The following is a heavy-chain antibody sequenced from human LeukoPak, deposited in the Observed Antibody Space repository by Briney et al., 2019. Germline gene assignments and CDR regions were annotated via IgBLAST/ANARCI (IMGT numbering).Heavy chain of an antibody. CDR1: GFTFSSYA. CDR2: IWPDGSDK. Sequence: GGSLRLSCAASGFTFSSYAMSWVRQGPGKGLEWVATIWPDGSDKKYVDSVRDRFTISRDNAKNSLYLQMNSLSADDTAVYFCARLFGGVTTFDYWGQGALVTVSS. CDR3: ARLFGGVTTFDY. D-gene: IGHD4-17*01. V-gene: IGHV3-7*01. J-gene: IGHJ4*02.